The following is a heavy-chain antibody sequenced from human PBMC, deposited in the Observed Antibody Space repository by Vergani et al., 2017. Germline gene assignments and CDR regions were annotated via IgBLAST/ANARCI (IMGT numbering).Heavy chain of an antibody. V-gene: IGHV4-39*07. CDR3: AKEAVAGTGYYYGMDV. Sequence: QLQLQESGPGLVKPSETLSLTCTVSGGSISSSSYYWGWIRQPPGKGLEWIGSIYYSGSTYYNPSLKSRVTISVDTSKNQFSLKLSSVTAADTAVYYCAKEAVAGTGYYYGMDVWGQGTTVTVSS. J-gene: IGHJ6*02. CDR2: IYYSGST. CDR1: GGSISSSSYY. D-gene: IGHD6-19*01.